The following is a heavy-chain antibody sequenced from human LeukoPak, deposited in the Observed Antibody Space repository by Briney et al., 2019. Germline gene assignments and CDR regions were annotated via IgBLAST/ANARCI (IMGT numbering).Heavy chain of an antibody. D-gene: IGHD3-9*01. CDR2: IIPILGIA. Sequence: ASVKVSCKASGGTFSSYAISWVRQAPGQGLEWMGRIIPILGIANYAQKFQGRVTITADKSTSTAYMELSSLRSEDTAVYYCATGDLTGLKSGEDYWGQGTLVTVSS. J-gene: IGHJ4*02. CDR3: ATGDLTGLKSGEDY. V-gene: IGHV1-69*04. CDR1: GGTFSSYA.